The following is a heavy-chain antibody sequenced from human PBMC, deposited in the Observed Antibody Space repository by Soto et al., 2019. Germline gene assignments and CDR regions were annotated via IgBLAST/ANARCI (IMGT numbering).Heavy chain of an antibody. Sequence: AASVKVSCKASGYTFTSYDINWVRQATGQGLEWMGWMNPNSGNTGYAQKFQGRVTMTRNTSISTAYMELSSLRSEDTAVYYCARLSSGSYYNAYYYGMDVWGQGTTVTVSS. CDR2: MNPNSGNT. V-gene: IGHV1-8*01. J-gene: IGHJ6*02. D-gene: IGHD3-10*01. CDR3: ARLSSGSYYNAYYYGMDV. CDR1: GYTFTSYD.